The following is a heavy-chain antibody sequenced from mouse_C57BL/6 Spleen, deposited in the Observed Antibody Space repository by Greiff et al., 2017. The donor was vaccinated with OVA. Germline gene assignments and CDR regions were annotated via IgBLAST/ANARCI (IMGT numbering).Heavy chain of an antibody. J-gene: IGHJ1*03. CDR1: GYAFSSSW. CDR2: IYPGDGDT. V-gene: IGHV1-82*01. Sequence: QVQLQQSGPELVKPGASVKISCKASGYAFSSSWMNWVKQRPGKGLEWIGRIYPGDGDTNYNGKFKGKATLTADKSSSTAYMQLSSLTSEDSAVYFCARSGDYGYFEVWGTGTTVTVSS. CDR3: ARSGDYGYFEV.